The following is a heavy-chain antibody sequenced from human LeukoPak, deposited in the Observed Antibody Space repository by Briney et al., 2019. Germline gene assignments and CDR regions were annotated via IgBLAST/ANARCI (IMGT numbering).Heavy chain of an antibody. J-gene: IGHJ4*02. CDR2: ISGSGGGT. CDR1: GFTFSSYW. CDR3: AKDLAYCGGDCYTGLDY. V-gene: IGHV3-23*01. D-gene: IGHD2-21*01. Sequence: GGSLRLSCAASGFTFSSYWMSWVRQAPGKGLEWVSAISGSGGGTYYADSVKGRFTISRDTSENTLYLQMNSLRAEDTAVYYCAKDLAYCGGDCYTGLDYWCQGTLVTVSS.